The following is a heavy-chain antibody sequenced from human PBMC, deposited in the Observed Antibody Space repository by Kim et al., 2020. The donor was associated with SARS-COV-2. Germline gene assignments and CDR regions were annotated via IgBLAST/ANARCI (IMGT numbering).Heavy chain of an antibody. CDR1: GFTFSSYW. CDR3: ARGGYYDSSGSERAFDI. CDR2: INSDGSST. J-gene: IGHJ3*02. Sequence: GGSLRLSCAASGFTFSSYWMHWVRQAPGKGLVWVSRINSDGSSTSYADSVKGRFTISRDNAKNTLYLQMNSLRAEDTAVYYCARGGYYDSSGSERAFDIWGQGTMVTVSS. D-gene: IGHD3-22*01. V-gene: IGHV3-74*01.